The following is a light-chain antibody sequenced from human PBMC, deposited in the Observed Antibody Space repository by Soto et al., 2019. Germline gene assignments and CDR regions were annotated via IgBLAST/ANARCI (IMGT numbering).Light chain of an antibody. CDR1: QRLLHSNGYNY. J-gene: IGKJ5*01. CDR2: LGS. CDR3: MQALQTPLIT. Sequence: DIVLTQSPLSLPVTPGEPASISCRSSQRLLHSNGYNYLDWYLQKPGQSPQLLIYLGSDRASGVPDRFSGSGSGTDFTLTISRVEAEDVGVYYCMQALQTPLITFGQGTRLEIK. V-gene: IGKV2-28*01.